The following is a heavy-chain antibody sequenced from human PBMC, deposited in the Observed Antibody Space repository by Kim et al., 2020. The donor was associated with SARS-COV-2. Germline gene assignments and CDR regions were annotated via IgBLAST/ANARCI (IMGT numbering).Heavy chain of an antibody. Sequence: SADSRKGRFTISRANSENTLYLQMNSLGAEDTALYYCARDGSRTSTGMGVWGQGTTVTVAS. J-gene: IGHJ6*02. V-gene: IGHV3-33*01. CDR3: ARDGSRTSTGMGV.